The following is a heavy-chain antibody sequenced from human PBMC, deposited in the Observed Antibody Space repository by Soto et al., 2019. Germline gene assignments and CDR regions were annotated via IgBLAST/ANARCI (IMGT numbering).Heavy chain of an antibody. J-gene: IGHJ3*02. D-gene: IGHD1-1*01. V-gene: IGHV6-1*01. CDR3: ARGINSASDI. CDR2: TYYRSKWYN. Sequence: QVQLQQSGPGLVKPSQTLSLTCVISGDSVSSNNVAWNWIRQSPSRGLEWLGRTYYRSKWYNNYAVSVKSRTTINADTSKNQFSRQLASVTPEDTAVYYCARGINSASDIWGQGTMVTVS. CDR1: GDSVSSNNVA.